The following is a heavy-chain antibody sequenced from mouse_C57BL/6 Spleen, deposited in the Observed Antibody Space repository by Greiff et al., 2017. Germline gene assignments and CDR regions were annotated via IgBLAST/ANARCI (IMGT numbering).Heavy chain of an antibody. J-gene: IGHJ4*01. CDR1: GYTFTSYW. D-gene: IGHD1-1*01. Sequence: QVQLQQPGAELVKPGASVKLSCKASGYTFTSYWMHWVKQRPGQGLEWIGMIHPNSGSTNYNEKFKSKATLPVDKSSSTAYMQLSSLTSEDSAVYYCAREGIYYYGSSLYYAMDYWGQGTSVTVSS. V-gene: IGHV1-64*01. CDR2: IHPNSGST. CDR3: AREGIYYYGSSLYYAMDY.